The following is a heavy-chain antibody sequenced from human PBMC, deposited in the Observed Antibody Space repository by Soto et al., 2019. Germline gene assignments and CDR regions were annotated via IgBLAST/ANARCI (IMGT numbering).Heavy chain of an antibody. J-gene: IGHJ4*02. Sequence: SETLSLTCAVYGRSFSGYYWSWIRQPPGKGLEWIGEINHSGSTNYNPSRKSRVTISVDTSKNQFYLKLSSVTAADTDVYYCARSGYSSSSHFDYWGQGTLVTVSS. CDR3: ARSGYSSSSHFDY. D-gene: IGHD6-13*01. V-gene: IGHV4-34*01. CDR2: INHSGST. CDR1: GRSFSGYY.